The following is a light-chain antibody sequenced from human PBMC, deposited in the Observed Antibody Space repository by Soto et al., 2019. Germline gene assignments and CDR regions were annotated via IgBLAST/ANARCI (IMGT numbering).Light chain of an antibody. CDR3: AAWDDSLNGVV. Sequence: QSVLTQPPSASGTPGQRVTISCSGSSSNIGSNTVSWYQQLPGTSPQLLIYSNNQRPSGVPDRFSGSKSGTSASLAISGLQSEDEADYYCAAWDDSLNGVVFGGGTKVTVL. CDR1: SSNIGSNT. V-gene: IGLV1-44*01. J-gene: IGLJ2*01. CDR2: SNN.